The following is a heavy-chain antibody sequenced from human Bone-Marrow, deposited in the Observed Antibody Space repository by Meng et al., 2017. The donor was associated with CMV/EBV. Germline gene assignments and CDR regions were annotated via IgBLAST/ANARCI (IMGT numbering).Heavy chain of an antibody. CDR2: INSDGSST. D-gene: IGHD6-6*01. J-gene: IGHJ6*02. V-gene: IGHV3-74*01. CDR3: AKDLRRQSHTARPRYYYYYGMDV. CDR1: GFTFSSYW. Sequence: LSLTCAASGFTFSSYWMHWVRQAPGKGLVWVSRINSDGSSTSYADSVKGRFTISRDNSKNTLYLQMNSLRAEDTAVYYCAKDLRRQSHTARPRYYYYYGMDVWGQGTTVTVSS.